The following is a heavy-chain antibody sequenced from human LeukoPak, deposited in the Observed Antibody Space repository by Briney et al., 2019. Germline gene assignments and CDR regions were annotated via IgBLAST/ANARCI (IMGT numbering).Heavy chain of an antibody. V-gene: IGHV4-34*01. D-gene: IGHD7-27*01. CDR3: ASPLGN. Sequence: SETLSLTCAVYGGSFSGYYWSWIRQPPGKGLEWIGEINHSGSTNYNPSLKSRVTMSVDTSKNQISLKLTSVTAADTAVYYCASPLGNWGQGILVTVSS. CDR2: INHSGST. J-gene: IGHJ4*02. CDR1: GGSFSGYY.